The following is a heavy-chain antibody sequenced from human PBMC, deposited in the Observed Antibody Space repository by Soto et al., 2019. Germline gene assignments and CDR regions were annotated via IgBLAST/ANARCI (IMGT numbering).Heavy chain of an antibody. CDR3: ARVRLGYCSGGSCVPTDY. J-gene: IGHJ4*02. D-gene: IGHD2-15*01. CDR2: IIPILGIA. CDR1: GGTFSSYT. Sequence: QVQLVQSGAEVKKPGSSVKVSCKASGGTFSSYTISWVRQAPGQGLEWMGRIIPILGIANYAQKFQGRVTITADKSTRTAYMELSSLRSEDTAVYYCARVRLGYCSGGSCVPTDYWGQGTLVTVSS. V-gene: IGHV1-69*02.